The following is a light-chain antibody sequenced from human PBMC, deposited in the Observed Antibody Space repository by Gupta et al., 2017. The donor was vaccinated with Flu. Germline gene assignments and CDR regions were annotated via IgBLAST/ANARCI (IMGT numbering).Light chain of an antibody. CDR2: EDS. Sequence: QSAPTQPASVSGSPGQSITISCTGTSSDVGNYNLVSWYQQYPGKVPKLIIDEDSERPSEVSNRFSGSRSGNTASLTLSGRQAEDEADYYCVAYAGSVLFGGGTKVTVL. J-gene: IGLJ2*01. V-gene: IGLV2-23*01. CDR3: VAYAGSVL. CDR1: SSDVGNYNL.